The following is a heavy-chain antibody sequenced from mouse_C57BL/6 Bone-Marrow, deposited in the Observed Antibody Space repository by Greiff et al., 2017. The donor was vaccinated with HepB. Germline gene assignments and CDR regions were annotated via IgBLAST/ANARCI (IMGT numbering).Heavy chain of an antibody. CDR1: GFTFSSYA. D-gene: IGHD1-1*01. Sequence: EVKVEESGGGLVKPGGPLKLSCAASGFTFSSYAMSWVRQTPEKRLEWVATISDGGSYTYYPDNVKGRFTISRDNAKNNLYLQMSHLKSEDTAMYYCARENYGSSGDYWGQGTSVTVSS. CDR3: ARENYGSSGDY. CDR2: ISDGGSYT. J-gene: IGHJ4*01. V-gene: IGHV5-4*01.